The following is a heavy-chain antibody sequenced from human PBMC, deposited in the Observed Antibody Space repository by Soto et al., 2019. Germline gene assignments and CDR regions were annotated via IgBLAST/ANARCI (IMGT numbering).Heavy chain of an antibody. CDR3: ARGSIPAASYFDS. J-gene: IGHJ4*02. CDR2: IIPMFGTA. CDR1: GGTFRTHA. V-gene: IGHV1-69*01. Sequence: QVQLVQSGAEVKKPGSSVKVSCQASGGTFRTHAISWVRQAPGQGLEWMGGIIPMFGTANYAPKFQGTVTITADESTNTAYMELRSLRSEDTAVYYCARGSIPAASYFDSRGQGTPVTVSS. D-gene: IGHD2-2*01.